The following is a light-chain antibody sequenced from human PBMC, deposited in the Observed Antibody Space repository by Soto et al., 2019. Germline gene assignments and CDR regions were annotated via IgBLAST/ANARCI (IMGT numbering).Light chain of an antibody. J-gene: IGKJ1*01. V-gene: IGKV3-20*01. CDR1: QSVSSNY. CDR3: QQYASSPRT. CDR2: GAS. Sequence: ENVLTQSPGTLSLSPGERATLSCRASQSVSSNYLAWYQHKPGQAPRLVMSGASTRPTGIPERFSGSGSGTDFTLTISRLEPEDFAVYYCQQYASSPRTFGQGTKVEIK.